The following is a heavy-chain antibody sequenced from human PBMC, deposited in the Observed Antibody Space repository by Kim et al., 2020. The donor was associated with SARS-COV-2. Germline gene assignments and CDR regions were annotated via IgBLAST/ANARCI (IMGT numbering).Heavy chain of an antibody. CDR2: IWKSDNI. Sequence: GGSLRLSCVASGFNFGAYAMHWVRKAPGKGLEWVAGIWKSDNIYYADSVKGRFTISRDNAKNSLFLEMTGLRPEDTALYYCTRDLSGLDCTSTTCYAYGMGVWGQGTAVVVSS. CDR3: TRDLSGLDCTSTTCYAYGMGV. CDR1: GFNFGAYA. V-gene: IGHV3-9*01. J-gene: IGHJ6*02. D-gene: IGHD2-2*01.